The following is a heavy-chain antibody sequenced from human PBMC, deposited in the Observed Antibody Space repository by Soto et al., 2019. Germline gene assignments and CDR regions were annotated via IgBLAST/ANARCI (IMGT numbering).Heavy chain of an antibody. J-gene: IGHJ5*02. CDR1: GGAISSSSYY. CDR3: ASLYYYDSSGYYYGRWFDP. CDR2: IYYSGST. V-gene: IGHV4-39*01. Sequence: QLQLQESGPGLVKPSETLSLTCTVSGGAISSSSYYWGWIRQPPGKGLEWIGSIYYSGSTYYNPSLKSRVTISVDTSKNQFSLKLSSVTAADTAVYYCASLYYYDSSGYYYGRWFDPWGQGTLVTVSS. D-gene: IGHD3-22*01.